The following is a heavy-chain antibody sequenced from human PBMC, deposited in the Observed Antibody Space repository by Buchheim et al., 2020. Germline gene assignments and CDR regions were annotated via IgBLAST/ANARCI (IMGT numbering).Heavy chain of an antibody. V-gene: IGHV3-48*02. Sequence: EVQLVESGGDLVQPGGSLRLSCAASGFSFSAYNMDWVRQAPGKGLEWVAYISSSATIYYADSVKGRLIISRDTARNSLYLHMNSLRDDDTGVYYCTRDPLWSGFWGQGTL. D-gene: IGHD3-3*01. CDR2: ISSSATI. CDR1: GFSFSAYN. CDR3: TRDPLWSGF. J-gene: IGHJ4*02.